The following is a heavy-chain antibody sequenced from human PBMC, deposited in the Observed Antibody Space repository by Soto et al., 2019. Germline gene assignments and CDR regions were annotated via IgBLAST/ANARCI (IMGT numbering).Heavy chain of an antibody. CDR2: ISAYNGNT. V-gene: IGHV1-18*01. J-gene: IGHJ4*02. CDR1: GYTFTSYG. Sequence: ASVKVSFKASGYTFTSYGISWVRQAPGQGLEWMGWISAYNGNTNYAQKLQGRVTMTTDTSTSTAYMELRSLRSDDTAVYYCARDRGLGYCSGGSCYPNDYWGQGTLVTVSS. CDR3: ARDRGLGYCSGGSCYPNDY. D-gene: IGHD2-15*01.